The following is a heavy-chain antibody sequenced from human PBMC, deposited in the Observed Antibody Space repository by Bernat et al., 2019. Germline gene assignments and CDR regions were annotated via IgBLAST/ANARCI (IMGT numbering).Heavy chain of an antibody. V-gene: IGHV3-7*01. CDR1: GFTFSSYW. J-gene: IGHJ4*02. D-gene: IGHD5-12*01. CDR3: AREEDIGATLWGY. Sequence: EVQLVESGGGLVQPGGSLRLSCAASGFTFSSYWMSWVRQAPGKGLEWVANIKQDGSEKYYVDSVKGRFTISRDNAKNSLYLQMNSLRDEDTAVYYCAREEDIGATLWGYWGQGTLVTVSS. CDR2: IKQDGSEK.